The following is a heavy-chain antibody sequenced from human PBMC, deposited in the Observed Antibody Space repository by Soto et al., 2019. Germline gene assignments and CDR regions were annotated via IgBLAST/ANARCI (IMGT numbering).Heavy chain of an antibody. J-gene: IGHJ4*02. V-gene: IGHV4-59*01. CDR3: AREASYGHPFDY. CDR2: IYYSGST. Sequence: PSETLSLTCTVSGGSISSYYWSWIRQPPGKGLEWIGYIYYSGSTNYNPSLKSRVTISVDTSKNQFSLKLSSVTAADTAVYYCAREASYGHPFDYWGQGTLVTVSS. D-gene: IGHD5-18*01. CDR1: GGSISSYY.